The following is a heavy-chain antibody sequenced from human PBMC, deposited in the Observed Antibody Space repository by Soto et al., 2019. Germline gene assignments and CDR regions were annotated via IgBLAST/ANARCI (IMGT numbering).Heavy chain of an antibody. V-gene: IGHV3-13*01. J-gene: IGHJ4*02. D-gene: IGHD2-15*01. CDR3: ARDRCSGGSCYLDY. CDR1: GFTFSSYD. Sequence: GGSLRLSCAASGFTFSSYDMHWVRQATGKGLEWVSAIGTAGDTYYPGSVKGRFTISRENAKNSLYLQMNSLRAGDTAVYYCARDRCSGGSCYLDYWGQGTLVTVSS. CDR2: IGTAGDT.